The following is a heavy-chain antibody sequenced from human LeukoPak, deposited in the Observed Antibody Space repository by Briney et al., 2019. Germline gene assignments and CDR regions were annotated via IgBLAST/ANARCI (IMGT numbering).Heavy chain of an antibody. V-gene: IGHV4-4*07. Sequence: TSETLSLTCTVSGGSISSYYWSWIRQPAGKGLEWIGRIYTSGSTNYNPSLKSRVTMSVDTSKNQFSLKLSSVTAADTAVYYCARAGMAVAGNLGADFDYWGQGTLVTVSS. J-gene: IGHJ4*02. CDR1: GGSISSYY. D-gene: IGHD6-19*01. CDR3: ARAGMAVAGNLGADFDY. CDR2: IYTSGST.